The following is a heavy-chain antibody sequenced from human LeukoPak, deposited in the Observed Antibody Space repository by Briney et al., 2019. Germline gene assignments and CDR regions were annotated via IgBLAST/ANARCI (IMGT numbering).Heavy chain of an antibody. J-gene: IGHJ3*02. CDR2: IYYSGST. D-gene: IGHD4-17*01. CDR3: ARGYGDYAWDAFDI. V-gene: IGHV4-59*01. CDR1: GGSISSYY. Sequence: KPSETLSLTLTVSGGSISSYYGSLIRQPPGKGLEWIGYIYYSGSTNYNPSLKSRVTISVDTSKTQFSLKLRSVTAADTDVYYCARGYGDYAWDAFDIWGQGTMVTVSS.